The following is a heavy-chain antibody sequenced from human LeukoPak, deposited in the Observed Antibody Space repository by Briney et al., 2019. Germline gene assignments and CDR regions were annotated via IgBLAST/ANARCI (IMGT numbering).Heavy chain of an antibody. D-gene: IGHD6-13*01. V-gene: IGHV3-23*01. CDR3: AKVETAAAATLRGFDY. CDR1: GFTFSSFS. Sequence: GGSLRLSCAASGFTFSSFSMNWVRQAPGKGLEWVSSIGGSGGSTYYADSVKGRFTISRDNSKNTLYLQMNSLRAEDTAVYYCAKVETAAAATLRGFDYWGQGTLVTVSS. CDR2: IGGSGGST. J-gene: IGHJ4*02.